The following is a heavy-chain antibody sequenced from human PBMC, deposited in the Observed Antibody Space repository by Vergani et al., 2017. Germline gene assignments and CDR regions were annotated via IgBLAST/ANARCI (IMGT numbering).Heavy chain of an antibody. Sequence: EVQLLESGGGSVQPGGSLRLSCAVSGFTFSSYAMSWVRQAPGKGLEWVSAISVSGGSTFYADSVKGRFTIARDNSKNTLYLQRNSLGAEGTAVYYCAKDTSGATAGGWFDPWGQGTLVTVSS. D-gene: IGHD6-25*01. J-gene: IGHJ5*02. V-gene: IGHV3-23*01. CDR1: GFTFSSYA. CDR3: AKDTSGATAGGWFDP. CDR2: ISVSGGST.